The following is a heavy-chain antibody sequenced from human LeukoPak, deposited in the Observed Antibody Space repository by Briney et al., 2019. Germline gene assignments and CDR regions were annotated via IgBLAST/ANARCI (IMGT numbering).Heavy chain of an antibody. CDR2: ISTYNGNT. Sequence: SSVTVPCMASGYTFLPYGFSWVRQAPGQALEWMGWISTYNGNTRYAQKVQGRVTMTKDTSTSTAYMELRSLKSDDTAVYYCARDAIMGASDWFDPWGQGTLVTVSS. CDR3: ARDAIMGASDWFDP. V-gene: IGHV1-18*01. D-gene: IGHD1-26*01. J-gene: IGHJ5*02. CDR1: GYTFLPYG.